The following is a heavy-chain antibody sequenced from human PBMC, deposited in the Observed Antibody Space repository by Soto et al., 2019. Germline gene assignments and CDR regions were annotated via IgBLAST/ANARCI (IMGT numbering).Heavy chain of an antibody. CDR2: ISTSGKTI. J-gene: IGHJ6*02. CDR3: ARAPQYYTITSSHGEYGMDV. V-gene: IGHV3-48*02. CDR1: GFTFSSYA. D-gene: IGHD2-2*01. Sequence: EVQLVESGGGLVQPGGSLRLSCVASGFTFSSYAMNWVRQAPGQGLEWVSYISTSGKTIYYADSVKCRFTITRDNAKNSLYLQMTSLRDADTAAYYCARAPQYYTITSSHGEYGMDVWGQGTTVTVSS.